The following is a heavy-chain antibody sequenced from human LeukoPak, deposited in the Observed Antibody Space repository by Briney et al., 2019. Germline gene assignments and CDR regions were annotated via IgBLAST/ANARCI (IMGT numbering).Heavy chain of an antibody. CDR1: GFTFSSYG. J-gene: IGHJ4*02. CDR3: ARAYLTRNLSLYPPGPMY. V-gene: IGHV3-33*01. Sequence: GGSLRLSCAASGFTFSSYGMHWVRQAPGKGLEWVAVIWYDGSNKYYADSVKGRFTISRDNSKNTLYLQMNSLRAEDTAVYYCARAYLTRNLSLYPPGPMYWGQGTLVTVSS. CDR2: IWYDGSNK. D-gene: IGHD3-16*02.